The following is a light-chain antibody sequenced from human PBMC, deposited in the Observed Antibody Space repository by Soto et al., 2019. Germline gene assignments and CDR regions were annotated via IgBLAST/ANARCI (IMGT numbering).Light chain of an antibody. V-gene: IGKV1-5*01. CDR3: QQYITYST. CDR1: QSLRGW. CDR2: DAS. Sequence: DIQMTKSPSTLSASVGDRVTITCRASQSLRGWLAWYQQRPGKAPKALIYDASTLASGVPSRFNGSGSGTEFTLTISSLQPDDFATYYCQQYITYSTFGQGTRLEIK. J-gene: IGKJ5*01.